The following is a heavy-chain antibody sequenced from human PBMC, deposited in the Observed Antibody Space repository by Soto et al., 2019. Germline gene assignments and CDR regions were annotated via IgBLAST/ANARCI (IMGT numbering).Heavy chain of an antibody. Sequence: EVQLLESGGGLVQPGGSLRLSCAASGFTFSSYAMSWVRQAPGKGLEWVSSISGSGGSTYYADSVKGRFTISRDNSKNTLYLQMNSLRAEDTTVYYCARSEYCRGGTCYSLSPYYFDYWGQGTLVTVSS. CDR2: ISGSGGST. CDR1: GFTFSSYA. J-gene: IGHJ4*02. D-gene: IGHD2-15*01. CDR3: ARSEYCRGGTCYSLSPYYFDY. V-gene: IGHV3-23*01.